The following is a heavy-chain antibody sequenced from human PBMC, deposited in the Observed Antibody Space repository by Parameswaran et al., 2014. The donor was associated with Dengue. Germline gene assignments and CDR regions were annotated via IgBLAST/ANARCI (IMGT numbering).Heavy chain of an antibody. CDR3: ARGGLARYCSGGSCYVWFDP. CDR2: SIPIFGTA. J-gene: IGHJ5*02. V-gene: IGHV1-69*01. Sequence: SWVRQAPGQGLEWMEGSIPIFGTANYAQKFQGRVTITADESTSTAYMELSSLRSEDTAVYYCARGGLARYCSGGSCYVWFDPWGQGTLVTVSS. D-gene: IGHD2-15*01.